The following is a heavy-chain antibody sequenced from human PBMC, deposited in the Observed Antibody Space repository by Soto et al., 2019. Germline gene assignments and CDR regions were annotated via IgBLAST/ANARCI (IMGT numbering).Heavy chain of an antibody. J-gene: IGHJ6*04. D-gene: IGHD2-2*02. CDR1: GGTFSSYA. V-gene: IGHV1-69*01. CDR2: IIPIFGTA. CDR3: ARDLGSSPSCYSGYYGMDV. Sequence: QVQLVQSGAEVKKPGSSVKVSCKASGGTFSSYAISWVRQAPGQGLEWMGGIIPIFGTANYAQKFKGRVRITGEESTSTAYMKLSSVRSEDTAVYYCARDLGSSPSCYSGYYGMDVWGKGTKVTVSS.